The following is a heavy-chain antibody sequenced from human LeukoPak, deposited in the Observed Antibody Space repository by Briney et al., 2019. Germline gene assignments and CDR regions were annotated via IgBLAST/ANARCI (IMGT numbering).Heavy chain of an antibody. J-gene: IGHJ4*02. CDR2: ISGSGGST. V-gene: IGHV3-23*01. CDR3: AKDPGWEYFDY. Sequence: GGSLRLSCAASGFTVSGNYMSWVRQAPGKGLEWVSAISGSGGSTYYADSVKGRFTISRDNSKNTLYLQMNSLRAEDTAVYYCAKDPGWEYFDYWGQGTLVTVSS. CDR1: GFTVSGNY. D-gene: IGHD1-26*01.